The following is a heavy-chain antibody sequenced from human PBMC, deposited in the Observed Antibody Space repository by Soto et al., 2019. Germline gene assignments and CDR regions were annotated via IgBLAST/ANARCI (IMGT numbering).Heavy chain of an antibody. CDR3: ARLVQLEKYYYYYYGMDV. CDR2: IYYSGST. Sequence: SETLSLTCTVSGGSISSGGYYWSWIRQHPGKGLEWIGYIYYSGSTYYNPSLKSRVTISVDTSKNQFSLKLSSVTAADTAVYYCARLVQLEKYYYYYYGMDVWGQGTTVTVSS. D-gene: IGHD1-1*01. J-gene: IGHJ6*02. V-gene: IGHV4-31*03. CDR1: GGSISSGGYY.